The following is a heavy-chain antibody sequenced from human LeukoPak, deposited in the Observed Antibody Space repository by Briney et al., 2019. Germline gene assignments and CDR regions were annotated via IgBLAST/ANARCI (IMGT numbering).Heavy chain of an antibody. CDR3: ARGGTYSRGLLVY. CDR1: GYTFTTYY. V-gene: IGHV1-46*01. Sequence: ASVKVSYKASGYTFTTYYIHWVRQAPGQGLEWMGIINPSGGSTRYAQKFQGRVTMTRDTSTSTVYMELRSLRSDDTAVYYCARGGTYSRGLLVYWGQGTLVTVSS. J-gene: IGHJ4*02. CDR2: INPSGGST. D-gene: IGHD1-26*01.